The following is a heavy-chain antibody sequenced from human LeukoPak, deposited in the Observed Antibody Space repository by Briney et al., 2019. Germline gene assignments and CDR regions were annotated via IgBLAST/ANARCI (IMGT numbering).Heavy chain of an antibody. D-gene: IGHD2-21*02. CDR3: AKDPHDFTAY. V-gene: IGHV3-23*01. CDR1: GFTFSNAW. J-gene: IGHJ4*02. CDR2: ISGSGSDT. Sequence: PGGSLRLSCAASGFTFSNAWMSWVRQAPGKGLEWVSSISGSGSDTYHADSVKGRFTISRDNFKNTLYLQMNSLRAEDTAVYYCAKDPHDFTAYWGQGTLVTVSS.